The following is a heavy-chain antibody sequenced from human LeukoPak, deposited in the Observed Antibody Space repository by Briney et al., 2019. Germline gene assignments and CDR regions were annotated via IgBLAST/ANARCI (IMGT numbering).Heavy chain of an antibody. CDR1: GXTFSSYA. J-gene: IGHJ4*02. CDR2: ISSNGGST. D-gene: IGHD1-26*01. CDR3: VKSGSSGAFDY. V-gene: IGHV3-64D*06. Sequence: GGSLRLSCSASGXTFSSYAMHWVRQAPGKGLEYVSAISSNGGSTYYADSVKGRFTISRDNSKNTLYLQMSSLRAEDTAVYYCVKSGSSGAFDYWGQGTLVAVSS.